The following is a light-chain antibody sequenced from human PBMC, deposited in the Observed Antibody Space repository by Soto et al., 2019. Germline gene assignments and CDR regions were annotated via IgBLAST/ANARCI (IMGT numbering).Light chain of an antibody. V-gene: IGKV1-5*01. CDR3: QHMRT. CDR1: QNINNW. CDR2: DAS. Sequence: GDRVTITCRASQNINNWIAWYQQKPGKAPKFLIYDASTLESGVPSRFSGSGFGTEFSLTISSLQPEDFGSYYCQHMRTFGQGTKVDIK. J-gene: IGKJ1*01.